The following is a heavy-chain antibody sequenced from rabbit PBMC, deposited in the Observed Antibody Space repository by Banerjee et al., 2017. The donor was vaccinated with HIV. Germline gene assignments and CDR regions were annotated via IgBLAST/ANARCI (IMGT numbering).Heavy chain of an antibody. CDR2: IYPEFVTT. V-gene: IGHV1S47*01. CDR3: VRGGSYDDYGDPFNL. J-gene: IGHJ4*01. D-gene: IGHD2-1*01. CDR1: GIDFNKYG. Sequence: ELVESGGGLVQPGESLTLSCKASGIDFNKYGISWVRQAPGKGLEWIAYIYPEFVTTNYANSVKGRFTISSDDAQNTVFLQMTSLTASDTATYFCVRGGSYDDYGDPFNLRGPGTLVTVS.